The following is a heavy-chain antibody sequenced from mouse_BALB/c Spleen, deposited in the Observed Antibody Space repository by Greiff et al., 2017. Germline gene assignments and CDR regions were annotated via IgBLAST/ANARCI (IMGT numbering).Heavy chain of an antibody. V-gene: IGHV10-3*03. J-gene: IGHJ4*01. D-gene: IGHD2-1*01. CDR2: IRSKSNNYAT. Sequence: EVQLVESGGGLVQPKGSLKLSCAASGFTFNTYAMHWVCQAPGKGLEWVARIRSKSNNYATYYADSVKDRFTISRDDSQSMLYLQMNNLKTEDTAMYYCVREGGNGYAMDYWGQGTSVTVSS. CDR3: VREGGNGYAMDY. CDR1: GFTFNTYA.